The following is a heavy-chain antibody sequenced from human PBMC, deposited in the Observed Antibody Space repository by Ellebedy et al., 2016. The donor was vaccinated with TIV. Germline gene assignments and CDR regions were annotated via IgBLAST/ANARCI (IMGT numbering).Heavy chain of an antibody. J-gene: IGHJ5*02. CDR2: IRGNGYGGTT. CDR1: GFSFSDHY. CDR3: AREGFGAWFDT. Sequence: GESLKIFCAASGFSFSDHYMDWVRLAPGKGLEWVGFIRGNGYGGTTEYAPSVKGRFTISRDDSNSLLYLEMNSLKTDDTAVYYCAREGFGAWFDTWGQGTLVTVSS. D-gene: IGHD3-3*01. V-gene: IGHV3-72*01.